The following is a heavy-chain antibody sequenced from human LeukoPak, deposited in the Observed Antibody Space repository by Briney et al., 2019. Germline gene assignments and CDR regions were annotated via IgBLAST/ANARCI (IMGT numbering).Heavy chain of an antibody. CDR1: GLTVSSDY. J-gene: IGHJ4*02. CDR3: ARHALMTTVSGLDY. CDR2: IYYSGTT. V-gene: IGHV4-39*01. Sequence: NTGGSLRLSCAASGLTVSSDYMSWVRQAPGKGLEWVGTIYYSGTTYYNPSLRSRVTISVDTSKNQFSLRLSSVTAADTAVYYCARHALMTTVSGLDYWGQGTPVTVSS. D-gene: IGHD4-11*01.